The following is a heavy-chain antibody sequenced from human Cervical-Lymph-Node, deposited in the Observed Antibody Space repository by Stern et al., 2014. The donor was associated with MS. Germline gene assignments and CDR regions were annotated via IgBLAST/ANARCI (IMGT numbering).Heavy chain of an antibody. V-gene: IGHV4-34*01. CDR1: GGSFSGYY. D-gene: IGHD5-18*01. Sequence: QVQLQQWGAGLLKPSETLSLTCAVYGGSFSGYYWSWIRQPPGKGLEWIGEINHSGSTNYNPSLKSRVTISVDTSKNQFSLKLSSVTAADTAVYYCARYRAMALLSFDYWGQGTLVTVSS. CDR2: INHSGST. J-gene: IGHJ4*02. CDR3: ARYRAMALLSFDY.